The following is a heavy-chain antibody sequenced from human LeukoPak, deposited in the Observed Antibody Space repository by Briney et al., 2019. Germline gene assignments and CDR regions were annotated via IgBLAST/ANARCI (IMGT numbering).Heavy chain of an antibody. D-gene: IGHD1-1*01. Sequence: PGGSLRLSCAASEFTFSSYDMSWVCQAPGKGLEWVSAISGSGGSTYYADSVKGRFTISRDNSKNTLYLQMNSLRAEDTAVYYCAKSKHWPVLDYWGQGTLVTVSS. CDR3: AKSKHWPVLDY. J-gene: IGHJ4*02. CDR1: EFTFSSYD. V-gene: IGHV3-23*01. CDR2: ISGSGGST.